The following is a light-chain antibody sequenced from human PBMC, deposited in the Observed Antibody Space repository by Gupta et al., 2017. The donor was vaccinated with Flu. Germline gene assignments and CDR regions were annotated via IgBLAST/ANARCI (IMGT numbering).Light chain of an antibody. V-gene: IGKV3-15*01. J-gene: IGKJ2*01. Sequence: ERVMTQSPVTLSVSPGERATLPCRATQNIRSNLAWYQQKPGQAPRLLIYGTSTRATGIPARFSGSGSGTEFTLTISSLQSEDFVVYYCQQYNGWPPAFTFGQGTKLEIK. CDR2: GTS. CDR3: QQYNGWPPAFT. CDR1: QNIRSN.